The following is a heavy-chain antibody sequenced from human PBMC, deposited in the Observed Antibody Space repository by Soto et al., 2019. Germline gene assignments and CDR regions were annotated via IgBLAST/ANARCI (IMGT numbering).Heavy chain of an antibody. CDR3: ARHPIVVVPAAMGPHAFGI. J-gene: IGHJ3*02. CDR1: GYSFTSYW. CDR2: IYPGDSDT. V-gene: IGHV5-51*01. Sequence: GESLKISCKGSGYSFTSYWIGWVRQMPGKGLEWMGIIYPGDSDTRYRPSFQGQVTISADKSISTAYLQWSSLKASDTAMYYCARHPIVVVPAAMGPHAFGIWGQGTMVTVSS. D-gene: IGHD2-2*01.